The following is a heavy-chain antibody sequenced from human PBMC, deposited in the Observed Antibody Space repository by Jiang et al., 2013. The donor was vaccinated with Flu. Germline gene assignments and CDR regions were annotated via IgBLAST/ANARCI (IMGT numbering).Heavy chain of an antibody. Sequence: RLSCAASGFTFSTYAASWLRQVPGRGPEWVSGIDASGHSTYYADSVKGRFTISRDNSKNTLYLQMDSLTDEDTALYYCVKNSGTIALRETFQYWGQGTLVTVSS. D-gene: IGHD6-13*01. J-gene: IGHJ4*02. CDR1: GFTFSTYA. V-gene: IGHV3-23*01. CDR2: IDASGHST. CDR3: VKNSGTIALRETFQY.